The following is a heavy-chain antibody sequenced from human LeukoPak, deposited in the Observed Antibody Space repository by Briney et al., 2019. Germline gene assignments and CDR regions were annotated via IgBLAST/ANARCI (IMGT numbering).Heavy chain of an antibody. D-gene: IGHD1-1*01. V-gene: IGHV3-30-3*01. J-gene: IGHJ4*02. CDR2: ISYDGSNK. Sequence: GGSLRLSCAASGFTFSSYAMHWVRQAPGKGLEWVAVISYDGSNKYYADSVKGRFTISRDNSKNTLYLQMNSLRAEDTAVYYCARSLGTERGDYWGQGTLVTVSS. CDR1: GFTFSSYA. CDR3: ARSLGTERGDY.